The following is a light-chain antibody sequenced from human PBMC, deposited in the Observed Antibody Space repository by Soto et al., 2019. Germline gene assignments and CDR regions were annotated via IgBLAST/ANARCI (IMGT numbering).Light chain of an antibody. J-gene: IGKJ2*01. CDR2: AAS. Sequence: DIQMTQSPSSLSASVGDRVTITCRASQTISSYLNWYQQSPGKAPKLLIYAASSLQSGVPSRFRGSGSGTDFTLTSSSLQPENFATYYCQQSSNIPYTFGQGTKLEIK. V-gene: IGKV1-39*01. CDR3: QQSSNIPYT. CDR1: QTISSY.